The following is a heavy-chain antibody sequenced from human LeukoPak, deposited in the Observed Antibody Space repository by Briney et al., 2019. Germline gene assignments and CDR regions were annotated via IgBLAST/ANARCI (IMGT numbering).Heavy chain of an antibody. CDR1: GFTFSSYA. D-gene: IGHD2-8*01. CDR3: AKDTSIGRYCTNGVCSPFDY. Sequence: GGSLRLSCAASGFTFSSYAMSWVRQAPGKGLEWVSAISDCGGSTYDADSVKGRFTISRDNSKNTLYLQMNSLRAEDTAVYYCAKDTSIGRYCTNGVCSPFDYWGQGTLVTVSS. CDR2: ISDCGGST. V-gene: IGHV3-23*01. J-gene: IGHJ4*02.